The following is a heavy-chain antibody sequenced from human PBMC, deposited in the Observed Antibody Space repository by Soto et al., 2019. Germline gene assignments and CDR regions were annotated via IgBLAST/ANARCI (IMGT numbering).Heavy chain of an antibody. J-gene: IGHJ4*02. CDR2: INSDGSST. CDR1: GFTFSSYW. V-gene: IGHV3-74*01. CDR3: AREGWYYYGSGSYSGFDY. D-gene: IGHD3-10*01. Sequence: EVQLVESGGGLVQPGGSLRLSCAASGFTFSSYWMHWVRQAPGKGLVWVSRINSDGSSTSYADSVKGRFTISRDNAKNTLYLQMNSLRAEDTAVYYCAREGWYYYGSGSYSGFDYWGQGTLVTVSS.